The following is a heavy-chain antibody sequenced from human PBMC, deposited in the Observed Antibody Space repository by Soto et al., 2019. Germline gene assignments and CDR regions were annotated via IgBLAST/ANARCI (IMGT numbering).Heavy chain of an antibody. D-gene: IGHD2-2*01. CDR2: IIPVSGAA. J-gene: IGHJ4*02. V-gene: IGHV1-69*01. CDR1: GRTFGSYA. Sequence: QVQLVQSGAEVKKPGCSVKVSCKASGRTFGSYAFSWVRQAPGQGLEWMGGIIPVSGAAHYAHKFQGRVTITADESTSTAKMEVSSLSSQDTAVYYCATALGCRSSSCTLDYWAQGTRVSVSS. CDR3: ATALGCRSSSCTLDY.